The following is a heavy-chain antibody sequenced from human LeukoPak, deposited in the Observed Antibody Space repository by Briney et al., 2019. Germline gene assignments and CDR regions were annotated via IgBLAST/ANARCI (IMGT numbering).Heavy chain of an antibody. J-gene: IGHJ3*02. CDR3: ARGPYSYDSSGAFDI. Sequence: SETLSLTCSVSDDSLTMYYWTWIRQPPGKGLEWIGYVDHTGSTNFNPSLNGRVSISRDTSKNLFSLRLRSVTAADTAVYFCARGPYSYDSSGAFDIWGQGTMVTVSS. CDR2: VDHTGST. D-gene: IGHD3-22*01. CDR1: DDSLTMYY. V-gene: IGHV4-59*08.